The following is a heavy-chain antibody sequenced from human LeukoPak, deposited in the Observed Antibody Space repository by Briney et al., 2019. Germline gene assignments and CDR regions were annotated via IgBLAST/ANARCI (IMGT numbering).Heavy chain of an antibody. CDR1: GYSFTSYW. CDR2: IYPGDSDT. J-gene: IGHJ5*02. Sequence: GDSLKISCKGSGYSFTSYWIGWVRQMPGKGLEWMGIIYPGDSDTRYSPSFQGQVTISADKSISTAYLQWSSLKASDTAMYYCARQVWSGNSRFDPWGQGTLVTVSS. CDR3: ARQVWSGNSRFDP. V-gene: IGHV5-51*01. D-gene: IGHD3-3*01.